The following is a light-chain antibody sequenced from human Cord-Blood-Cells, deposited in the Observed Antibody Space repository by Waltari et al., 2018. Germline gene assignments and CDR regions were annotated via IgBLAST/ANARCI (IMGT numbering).Light chain of an antibody. J-gene: IGLJ3*02. CDR1: SSNIGSNY. CDR2: RNN. Sequence: QSVLTQSPSASGTPGQRVTISCSGSSSNIGSNYVYWYQQLPGTAPKLLIYRNNQRPSGFPDRFSGSKSGTSASLAISGLRSEDEADYYCAAWDDSLRGVFGGGTKLTVL. CDR3: AAWDDSLRGV. V-gene: IGLV1-47*01.